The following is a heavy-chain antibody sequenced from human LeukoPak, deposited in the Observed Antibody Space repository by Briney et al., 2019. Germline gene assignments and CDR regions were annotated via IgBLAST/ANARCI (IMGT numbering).Heavy chain of an antibody. Sequence: ASVKASCKASGYTFANYYMHWVRQAPGQGLEWMGIIDPSGGSTSYAQKIQGRVTMTRDTSTSTVYMELSSLRFEDTAVYYCARNREGPGLGNFDYWGQGTLVTVSS. CDR3: ARNREGPGLGNFDY. CDR2: IDPSGGST. J-gene: IGHJ4*02. CDR1: GYTFANYY. D-gene: IGHD1-26*01. V-gene: IGHV1-46*01.